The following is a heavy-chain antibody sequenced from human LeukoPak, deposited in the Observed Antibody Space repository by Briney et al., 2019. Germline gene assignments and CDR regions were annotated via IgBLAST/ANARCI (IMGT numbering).Heavy chain of an antibody. D-gene: IGHD3-22*01. V-gene: IGHV3-23*01. CDR3: AKDITYDSSGYYFDY. J-gene: IGHJ4*02. CDR2: ISGSGGST. Sequence: GGSLRLSCAASGITFSSYAMSWVRQAPGKGLEWVSTISGSGGSTYYADSVKGRFTISRDNSKNTLYLQMNSLRAEDTAVYYCAKDITYDSSGYYFDYWGQGTLVTVSS. CDR1: GITFSSYA.